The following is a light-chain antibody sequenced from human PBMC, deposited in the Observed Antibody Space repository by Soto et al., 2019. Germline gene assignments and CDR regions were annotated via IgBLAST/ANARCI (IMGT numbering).Light chain of an antibody. Sequence: EIVMTQSPATLSVSTGERATLSCRASQSVSSNLAWYQQKPGQAPRLLIHGASTSATGIPARFSGSGSGTEFTLTISSLQSEDFAVYYCQQYNNWPPYTFGQGTKLEIK. J-gene: IGKJ2*01. V-gene: IGKV3-15*01. CDR1: QSVSSN. CDR2: GAS. CDR3: QQYNNWPPYT.